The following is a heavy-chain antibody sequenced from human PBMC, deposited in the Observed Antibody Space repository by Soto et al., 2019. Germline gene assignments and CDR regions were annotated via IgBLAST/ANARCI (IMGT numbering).Heavy chain of an antibody. CDR1: GGSISGSIDY. V-gene: IGHV4-39*01. J-gene: IGHJ5*02. D-gene: IGHD6-13*01. CDR3: ARLHSSSSGWFDP. Sequence: PSETLSLTCTVSGGSISGSIDYWGWIRQPPGKGLEWIGSIYYSGSTYYNPSLKSRVTISVDTSKYQFSLRLSSVTAADTAVYYCARLHSSSSGWFDPWGQGTLVTVSS. CDR2: IYYSGST.